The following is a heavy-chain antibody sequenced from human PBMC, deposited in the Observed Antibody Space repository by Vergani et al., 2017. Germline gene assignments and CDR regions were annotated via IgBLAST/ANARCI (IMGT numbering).Heavy chain of an antibody. Sequence: QITLKESGPTLVKPTQTLTLTCTFSGFSLSTSGVGVGWIRQPPGKALEWLARIYWNDDKRYSPSLKSRLTITKDTSKNQVVLTMTNMDPVDTATYYCAHSLITTHSDYWGQGTLVTVSS. J-gene: IGHJ4*02. V-gene: IGHV2-5*01. D-gene: IGHD3-22*01. CDR1: GFSLSTSGVG. CDR3: AHSLITTHSDY. CDR2: IYWNDDK.